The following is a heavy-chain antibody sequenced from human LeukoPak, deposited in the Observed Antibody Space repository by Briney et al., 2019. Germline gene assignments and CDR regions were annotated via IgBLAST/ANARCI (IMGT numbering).Heavy chain of an antibody. V-gene: IGHV3-64*05. CDR3: VYQVQGVVK. CDR2: ISRDGATT. CDR1: GFTFSNFV. D-gene: IGHD3-3*01. Sequence: GGSLRLSCSAPGFTFSNFVMHWVRQAPGKGLQYVSGISRDGATTYYADSVKGRFTISRDNSKNTLFVQMTSLRTEDTAVYYCVYQVQGVVKWGQGTLVTVSS. J-gene: IGHJ4*02.